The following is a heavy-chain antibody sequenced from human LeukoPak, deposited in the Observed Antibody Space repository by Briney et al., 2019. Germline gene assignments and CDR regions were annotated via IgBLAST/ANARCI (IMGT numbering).Heavy chain of an antibody. D-gene: IGHD2-2*01. Sequence: ASVKVSCKASGYTFTSYGISWVRQAPGQGLEWMGWISAYSGNTNYAQKLQGRVTMTTDTSTSTAYMELRSLRSDDTAVYYCARDSPIYQLLSVYYYYGMDVWGQGTTVTVSS. CDR2: ISAYSGNT. V-gene: IGHV1-18*01. CDR3: ARDSPIYQLLSVYYYYGMDV. CDR1: GYTFTSYG. J-gene: IGHJ6*02.